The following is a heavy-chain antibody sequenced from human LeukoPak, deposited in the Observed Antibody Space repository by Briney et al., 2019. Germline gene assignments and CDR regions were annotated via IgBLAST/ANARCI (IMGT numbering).Heavy chain of an antibody. CDR2: MNPNSGNT. D-gene: IGHD2-8*01. Sequence: ASVKVSCKASGYTFTSYDINWVRQATGQGLEWMGWMNPNSGNTGYAQKFQGRVTMTRDTSISTAYMEVSRLTSDDTAAYYCARGYCTTSSCRGGHDYWGQGTLVTVSS. V-gene: IGHV1-8*02. J-gene: IGHJ4*02. CDR3: ARGYCTTSSCRGGHDY. CDR1: GYTFTSYD.